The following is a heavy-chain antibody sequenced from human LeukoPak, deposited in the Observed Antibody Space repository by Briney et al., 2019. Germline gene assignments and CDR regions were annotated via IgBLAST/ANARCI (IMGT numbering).Heavy chain of an antibody. CDR3: AKDWGYTTMVSYYFDY. CDR2: IWYDGNNK. CDR1: GFTFSGYG. Sequence: GGSLRLSCAASGFTFSGYGMHWVRQAPDKGLEWVAVIWYDGNNKYYAESVKGRFTISRDNSKNTLCLQMNSLRAEDTAVYYCAKDWGYTTMVSYYFDYWGQGALVTVSS. D-gene: IGHD5-18*01. J-gene: IGHJ4*02. V-gene: IGHV3-33*06.